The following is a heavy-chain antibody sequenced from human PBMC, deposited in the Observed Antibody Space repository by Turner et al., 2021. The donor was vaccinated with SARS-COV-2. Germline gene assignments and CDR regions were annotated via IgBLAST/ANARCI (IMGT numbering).Heavy chain of an antibody. V-gene: IGHV3-53*01. CDR2: SDSGGST. D-gene: IGHD5-18*01. CDR1: GFTVSSNY. CDR3: ARVGSYGRRDVDY. J-gene: IGHJ4*02. Sequence: EVELVESGGGWIQPGGSGRLTCAASGFTVSSNYMSWVRQAPGKVLEWVSVSDSGGSTYYADSVKGRFTISRDNSKNTLYLQMNSQRAEETAVYYCARVGSYGRRDVDYWGQGTLVTVSS.